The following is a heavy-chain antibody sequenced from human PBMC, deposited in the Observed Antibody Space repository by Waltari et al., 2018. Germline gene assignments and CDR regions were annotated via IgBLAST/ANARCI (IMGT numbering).Heavy chain of an antibody. CDR3: AGQPWTLVMSEPLDY. J-gene: IGHJ4*02. CDR1: GFTFSNYV. CDR2: MSYDVSNQ. Sequence: QVQLVESGGGVVQPGRSLRLSCAASGFTFSNYVIHWVRQAPGKGLAWVIIMSYDVSNQVSVDSVNGRFTLSRDNSRITLYLQMNSLRAEDTAVYYCAGQPWTLVMSEPLDYWGQGTLVTVSS. V-gene: IGHV3-30-3*01. D-gene: IGHD2-21*01.